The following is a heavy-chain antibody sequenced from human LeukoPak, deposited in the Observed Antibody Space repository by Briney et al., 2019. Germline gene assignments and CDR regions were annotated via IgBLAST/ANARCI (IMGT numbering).Heavy chain of an antibody. J-gene: IGHJ5*01. CDR3: ARESGSYSSSYRFGS. V-gene: IGHV4-38-2*02. D-gene: IGHD6-6*01. Sequence: PSETLSLTCSVSRYSISSGYYWAWIRQPPGKGLEWIGSIYHSGSAYYNASLKSRVTISVDTSKNQFSLHLNSVTPEDTAVYYCARESGSYSSSYRFGSWGQGTLVTVSS. CDR2: IYHSGSA. CDR1: RYSISSGYY.